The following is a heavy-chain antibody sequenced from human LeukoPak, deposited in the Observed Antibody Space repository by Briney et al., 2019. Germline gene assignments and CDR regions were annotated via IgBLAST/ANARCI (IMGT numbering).Heavy chain of an antibody. CDR1: GGSFSGYY. CDR2: INHSGST. CDR3: AREMGGYYGSGSYPHYYYMDV. Sequence: SETLSLTCAVYGGSFSGYYWSWIRQPPGKGLEWIGEINHSGSTNYNPSLKSRVTISVDTSKNQFSLKLSSVTAADTAVYYCAREMGGYYGSGSYPHYYYMDVWGKGTTVTVSS. V-gene: IGHV4-34*01. D-gene: IGHD3-10*01. J-gene: IGHJ6*03.